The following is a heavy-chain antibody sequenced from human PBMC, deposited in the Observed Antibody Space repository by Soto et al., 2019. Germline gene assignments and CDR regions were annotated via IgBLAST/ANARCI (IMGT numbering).Heavy chain of an antibody. V-gene: IGHV3-33*01. J-gene: IGHJ6*02. Sequence: GGSLRLSRAASGFTFSSYGMHWVRQAPGKGLEWVAVIWYDGSNKYYADSVKGRFTISRDNSKNTLYLQMNSLRAEDTAVYYCARDLVPAAMYYYYYGMDVWGQGTTVTVS. CDR2: IWYDGSNK. CDR3: ARDLVPAAMYYYYYGMDV. CDR1: GFTFSSYG. D-gene: IGHD2-2*01.